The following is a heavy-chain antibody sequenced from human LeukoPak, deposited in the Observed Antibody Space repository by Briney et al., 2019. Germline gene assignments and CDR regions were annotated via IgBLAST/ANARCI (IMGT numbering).Heavy chain of an antibody. CDR3: ARPLLWWPQVGYFDY. V-gene: IGHV1-18*01. Sequence: ASVKVSCRASGYTFTDYGISWVRQAPGQGLEWMGWISAYNGNTNYAQKLQGRVTMTTDTSTSTAYMELRSLRSDDTAVYYCARPLLWWPQVGYFDYWGQGTLVTVSS. CDR1: GYTFTDYG. D-gene: IGHD4/OR15-4a*01. CDR2: ISAYNGNT. J-gene: IGHJ4*02.